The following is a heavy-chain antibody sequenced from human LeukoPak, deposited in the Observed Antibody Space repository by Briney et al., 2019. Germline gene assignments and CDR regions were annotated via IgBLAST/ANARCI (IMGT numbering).Heavy chain of an antibody. CDR3: ASLVMYYYDSIGVGAFDI. V-gene: IGHV1-18*01. CDR2: ISAYNGNT. D-gene: IGHD3-22*01. Sequence: ASVKVSCKASGYTFTSYGISWVRQAPGQGLEWMGWISAYNGNTNYAQKLQGRVTMTTDTSTSTAYMELRSLRSDDTAVYYCASLVMYYYDSIGVGAFDIWGQGTMVTVSS. J-gene: IGHJ3*02. CDR1: GYTFTSYG.